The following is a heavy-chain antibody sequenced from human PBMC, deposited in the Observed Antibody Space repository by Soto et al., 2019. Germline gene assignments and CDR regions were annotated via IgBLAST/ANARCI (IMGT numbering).Heavy chain of an antibody. Sequence: XSVKVSCKASGYTFFTYDISWVRQAPGQGLEWMGWISTYSGDTKYAQKFQGRVTMTTDTSTTTAYLELRSLRSDDTAVYYCARHSGPPTSQNWFVPWGRGDLVTVSS. CDR2: ISTYSGDT. CDR1: GYTFFTYD. V-gene: IGHV1-18*01. J-gene: IGHJ5*02. D-gene: IGHD2-21*01. CDR3: ARHSGPPTSQNWFVP.